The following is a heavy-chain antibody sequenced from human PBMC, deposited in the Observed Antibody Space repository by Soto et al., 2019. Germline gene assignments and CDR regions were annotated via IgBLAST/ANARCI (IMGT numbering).Heavy chain of an antibody. CDR3: ARRSRDCSGGSCYPFFDS. CDR1: GGYISSSSYY. J-gene: IGHJ4*02. V-gene: IGHV4-39*01. D-gene: IGHD2-15*01. CDR2: IYYSGST. Sequence: SETLSLTCTVSGGYISSSSYYWGWIRQPPGKGLEWIGSIYYSGSTYYNPSLKSRVTISVDTSKNQFSLKLSSVTAADPAVYYCARRSRDCSGGSCYPFFDSWGQGTLVTVSS.